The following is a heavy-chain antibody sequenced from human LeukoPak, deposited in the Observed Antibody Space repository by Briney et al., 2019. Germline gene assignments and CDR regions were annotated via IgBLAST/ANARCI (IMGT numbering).Heavy chain of an antibody. CDR2: IYPGHPDT. Sequence: PGASLQISGEGAGSSFTSYWIGGGRALPGKGLGGMGIIYPGHPDTRYSPSFQGQVPISADTSISTAHLQWSSLKASDTAMYYCARHYSGLSPPDPWGQGPLVTVSS. J-gene: IGHJ5*02. CDR3: ARHYSGLSPPDP. D-gene: IGHD6-19*01. V-gene: IGHV5-51*01. CDR1: GSSFTSYW.